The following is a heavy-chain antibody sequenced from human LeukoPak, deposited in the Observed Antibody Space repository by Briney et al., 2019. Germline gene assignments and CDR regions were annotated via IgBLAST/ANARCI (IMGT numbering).Heavy chain of an antibody. CDR2: VHSSGST. D-gene: IGHD1-26*01. V-gene: IGHV4-59*02. Sequence: SETLSLTCTVSDASVSTYYWSWVQQPPGKGLEWIANVHSSGSTYYNPSLKSRVTISVDTSKNQFSLKLASVTTADTAVYYCARDIRLVGATLYFDYWGQGTLVTVSS. CDR3: ARDIRLVGATLYFDY. CDR1: DASVSTYY. J-gene: IGHJ4*02.